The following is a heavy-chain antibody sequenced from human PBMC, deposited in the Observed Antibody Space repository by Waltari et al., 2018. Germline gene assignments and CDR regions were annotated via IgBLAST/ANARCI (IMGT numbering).Heavy chain of an antibody. CDR3: AIQCGGGCYQDY. CDR1: GFTFSSYG. CDR2: VRSDGSNA. J-gene: IGHJ4*02. Sequence: QVQLVESGGGVVQPGGSLRLSCAASGFTFSSYGMHWVRQAPGRGLGWGAFVRSDGSNAYYADSVKGRFTISRDNSKNTLYLQMNSLRVEDTAVYYCAIQCGGGCYQDYWGQGTLVTVSS. V-gene: IGHV3-30*02. D-gene: IGHD2-21*01.